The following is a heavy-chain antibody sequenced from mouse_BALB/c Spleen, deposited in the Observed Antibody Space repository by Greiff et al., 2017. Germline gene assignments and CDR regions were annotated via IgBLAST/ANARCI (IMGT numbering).Heavy chain of an antibody. V-gene: IGHV3-8*02. J-gene: IGHJ4*01. CDR2: ISYSGST. CDR1: GDSITSGY. CDR3: ARSYDSYYYAMDY. D-gene: IGHD2-12*01. Sequence: EVMLVESGPSLVKPSQTLSLTCSVTGDSITSGYWNWIRKFPGNKLEYMGYISYSGSTYYNPSLKSRISITRDTSKNQYYLQLNSVTTEDTATYCCARSYDSYYYAMDYWGQGTSVTVSS.